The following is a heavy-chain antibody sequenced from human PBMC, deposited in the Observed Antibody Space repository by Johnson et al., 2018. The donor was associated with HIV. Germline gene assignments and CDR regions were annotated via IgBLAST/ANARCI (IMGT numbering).Heavy chain of an antibody. CDR1: GFTFSNYA. CDR2: ISYDGSNK. CDR3: ATLSGSYYAFDI. J-gene: IGHJ3*02. V-gene: IGHV3-30*04. D-gene: IGHD1-26*01. Sequence: QVQLMESGGGVVQPGRSLRLSCAASGFTFSNYAMHWVRQAPGKGLEWVAVISYDGSNKYYADNSKFTLYLQMNSLRAEDTAVYYCATLSGSYYAFDIWGQGTTVTVSS.